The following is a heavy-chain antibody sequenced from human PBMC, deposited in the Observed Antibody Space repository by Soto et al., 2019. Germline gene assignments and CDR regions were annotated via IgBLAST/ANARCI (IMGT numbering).Heavy chain of an antibody. J-gene: IGHJ6*02. CDR3: AKGTGEGEGYYGMDD. CDR2: ISYDGSNK. CDR1: GFTFSSDG. V-gene: IGHV3-30*18. Sequence: QVQLVESGGGVVQPGRSLRLSCAASGFTFSSDGMHWVRQAPGKGLEWVAVISYDGSNKYYADSVKGRFTISRDNSKNTLYLQRNSLRAEDTAVYYCAKGTGEGEGYYGMDDWGQGTTVTVSS. D-gene: IGHD7-27*01.